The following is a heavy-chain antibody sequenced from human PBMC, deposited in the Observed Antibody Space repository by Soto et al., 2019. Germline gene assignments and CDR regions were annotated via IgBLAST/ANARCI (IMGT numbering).Heavy chain of an antibody. V-gene: IGHV3-23*01. D-gene: IGHD3-22*01. CDR3: AKGDDSAYYYDSSGYLEYFQH. CDR2: ISGSGGST. J-gene: IGHJ1*01. CDR1: GFPFSSYA. Sequence: GGSLRLSCSASGFPFSSYAMSWVRQAPGKGLEWVSAISGSGGSTYYADSVKGRFTISRDNSKNTLYLQMNSLRAEDTAVYYCAKGDDSAYYYDSSGYLEYFQHWGQGTLVTVSS.